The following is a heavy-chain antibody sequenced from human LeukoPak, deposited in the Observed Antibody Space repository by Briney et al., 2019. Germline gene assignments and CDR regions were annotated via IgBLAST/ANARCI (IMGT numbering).Heavy chain of an antibody. J-gene: IGHJ6*03. D-gene: IGHD3-3*01. CDR3: ARHLSITIFRPEHMDV. V-gene: IGHV5-51*01. CDR2: IYPGDSDT. Sequence: GESLKISCKGSEYSFTSYWIGWVRQMPGKGLEWMGLIYPGDSDTRYSPSFQGQVTISADKSISTAYLQWSSLKVSDTAMYYCARHLSITIFRPEHMDVWGKGTTVTVSS. CDR1: EYSFTSYW.